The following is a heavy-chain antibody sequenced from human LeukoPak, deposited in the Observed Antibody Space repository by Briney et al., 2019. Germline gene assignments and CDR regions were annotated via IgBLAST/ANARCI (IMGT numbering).Heavy chain of an antibody. CDR1: GYNFDNYW. V-gene: IGHV5-51*01. CDR2: IYPGASDA. J-gene: IGHJ4*02. D-gene: IGHD2-2*02. Sequence: GESLKISCEGSGYNFDNYWIAWVGQMPGKGLEWMGIIYPGASDARYSPSFQGQVTISADTSISTAYLQWNTLKASDSATHYCARLYCSSASCYTGSSYYFDYWGQGALVTVSS. CDR3: ARLYCSSASCYTGSSYYFDY.